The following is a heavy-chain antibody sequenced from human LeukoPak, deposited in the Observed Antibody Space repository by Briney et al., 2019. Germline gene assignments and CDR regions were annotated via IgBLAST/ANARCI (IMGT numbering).Heavy chain of an antibody. V-gene: IGHV1-8*01. CDR1: GYTFTSYD. D-gene: IGHD3-22*01. CDR2: MNPNSGNT. J-gene: IGHJ5*02. CDR3: ARGGYYYDSSGPTGWFDP. Sequence: ASVKVSCKASGYTFTSYDINWVRQATGQGLEWMGWMNPNSGNTGYAQKFQGRVTMTRNTSISTAYTELSSLRSEDTAVYYCARGGYYYDSSGPTGWFDPWGQGTLVTVSS.